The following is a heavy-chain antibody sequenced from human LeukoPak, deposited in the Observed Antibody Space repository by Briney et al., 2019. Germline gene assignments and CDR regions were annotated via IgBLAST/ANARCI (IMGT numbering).Heavy chain of an antibody. J-gene: IGHJ4*02. D-gene: IGHD5-18*01. Sequence: GESLQISCQCSGFDFTAYGIAWVCPMPGKGLEWMGNIYPGGSNGRYSPSFQGQVTMSADKSITTVYLQWSSLKASDTAMYYCARHFHSAWFGFWGQGSLVTVSS. V-gene: IGHV5-51*01. CDR2: IYPGGSNG. CDR3: ARHFHSAWFGF. CDR1: GFDFTAYG.